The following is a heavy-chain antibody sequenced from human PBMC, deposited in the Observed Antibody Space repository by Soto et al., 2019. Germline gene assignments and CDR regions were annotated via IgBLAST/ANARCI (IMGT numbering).Heavy chain of an antibody. V-gene: IGHV4-59*01. Sequence: QVQLQESGPGLVKPSETLSLTCTVSGVSITTYYWSWIRQPPGKGLEWIGFIHYTGSTNYNPSLKSRVTISIDTSKTHFSLKLNSVTAADTAMYYCARVPIGFDPNWFDPWGQGTLVTVSS. CDR3: ARVPIGFDPNWFDP. D-gene: IGHD5-12*01. CDR1: GVSITTYY. J-gene: IGHJ5*02. CDR2: IHYTGST.